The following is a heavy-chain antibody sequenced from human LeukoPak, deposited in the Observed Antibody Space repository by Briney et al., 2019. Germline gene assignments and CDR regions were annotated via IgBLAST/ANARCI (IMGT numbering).Heavy chain of an antibody. CDR3: ARDLSSTSNWEFDF. Sequence: ASVKVSCKASGYTFTGYYMHWVRQAPGQGLEWMGWINPNSGGTNYAQKFQGRVTMTRDTSISTAYMELSRLRSDDTAVYYCARDLSSTSNWEFDFWGRGTLVTVSS. V-gene: IGHV1-2*02. CDR1: GYTFTGYY. D-gene: IGHD1-1*01. J-gene: IGHJ4*02. CDR2: INPNSGGT.